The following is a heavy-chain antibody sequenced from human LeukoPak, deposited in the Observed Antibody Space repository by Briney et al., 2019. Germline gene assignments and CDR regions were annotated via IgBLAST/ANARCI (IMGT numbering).Heavy chain of an antibody. J-gene: IGHJ4*02. D-gene: IGHD3-10*01. CDR2: IGGSGKST. CDR3: AKDLETINPTMD. Sequence: GGFLRLSCAASGFTFSSHAMSWVRQAPGKGLEWVSSIGGSGKSTFYADAVKGRFTISRDNSKDTLYLQMNSLRAEDTAVYYCAKDLETINPTMDWGQGTLVTVSS. CDR1: GFTFSSHA. V-gene: IGHV3-23*01.